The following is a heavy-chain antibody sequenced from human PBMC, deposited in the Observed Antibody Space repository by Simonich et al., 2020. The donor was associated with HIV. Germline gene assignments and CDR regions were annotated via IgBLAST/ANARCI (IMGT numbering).Heavy chain of an antibody. CDR3: ARDLPIGSYFDY. CDR2: STVYNGNT. CDR1: GYTDINYD. V-gene: IGHV1-18*01. Sequence: QVQLVQSGAEVKKPGASVKVSCKASGYTDINYDINWVRQAPGQGLEWMGRSTVYNGNTDSAQKFRGRLTLTTDTSTTTAYMELRGLRSDDTAVYYCARDLPIGSYFDYWGQATLVTVSS. D-gene: IGHD1-26*01. J-gene: IGHJ4*02.